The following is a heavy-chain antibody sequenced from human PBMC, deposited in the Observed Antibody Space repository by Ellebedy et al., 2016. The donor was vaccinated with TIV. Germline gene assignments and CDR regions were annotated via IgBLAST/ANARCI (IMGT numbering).Heavy chain of an antibody. V-gene: IGHV4-39*01. CDR1: GGSVSRTSYC. J-gene: IGHJ5*02. CDR3: VASSRIARLREDTIPSMFDP. D-gene: IGHD2-21*02. CDR2: SPYTGTP. Sequence: MPSETLSLTCTVSGGSVSRTSYCRGWIRQPPGKGLAWIGCSPYTGTPSSNPSLKSRVTISIDTSTSQLSLRLNSVTAADTAFYYCVASSRIARLREDTIPSMFDPWGQGTLVTVSS.